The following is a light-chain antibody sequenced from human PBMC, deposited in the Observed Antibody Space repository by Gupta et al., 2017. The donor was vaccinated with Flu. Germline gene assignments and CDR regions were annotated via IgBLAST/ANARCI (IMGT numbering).Light chain of an antibody. J-gene: IGKJ2*01. Sequence: DIVMTQSPDSLAVSLGERATINCQSSQSVLYSSNNKNFLAWYQQKPGQPPKLLIYWASTRESGVPDRFSGSGSGTDFTLTISSLQAEDVAVYYCQQYDTPPYTFGQGTKLEIK. V-gene: IGKV4-1*01. CDR2: WAS. CDR1: QSVLYSSNNKNF. CDR3: QQYDTPPYT.